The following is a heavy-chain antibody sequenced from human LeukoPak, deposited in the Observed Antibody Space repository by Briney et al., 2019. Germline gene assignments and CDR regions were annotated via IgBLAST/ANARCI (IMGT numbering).Heavy chain of an antibody. CDR3: ARRTLWFLGMDV. CDR2: IYHSGST. J-gene: IGHJ6*02. D-gene: IGHD3-10*01. Sequence: PSETLSLTCTVSGYTISSGYYWGWIRPPPGKGLGWIGSIYHSGSTYYNPSLKSRVTISVDTSKNQFSLTLSSVTAADTAVYYCARRTLWFLGMDVWGQGTTVTVSS. V-gene: IGHV4-38-2*02. CDR1: GYTISSGYY.